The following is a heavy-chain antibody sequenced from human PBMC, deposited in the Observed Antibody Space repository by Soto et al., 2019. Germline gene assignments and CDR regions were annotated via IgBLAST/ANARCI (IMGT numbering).Heavy chain of an antibody. CDR2: MNPNSGNT. J-gene: IGHJ4*02. V-gene: IGHV1-8*01. D-gene: IGHD6-19*01. Sequence: QVQLVQSGAEVKKPGASVKVSCKASGYTFTSYDVNWVRQATGQGLEWMGWMNPNSGNTGYAQKFQGRVTMTRNTSISTAYMEPSSLRSEDTAVYYCARERSSGWYVDYWGQGTLVTVSS. CDR3: ARERSSGWYVDY. CDR1: GYTFTSYD.